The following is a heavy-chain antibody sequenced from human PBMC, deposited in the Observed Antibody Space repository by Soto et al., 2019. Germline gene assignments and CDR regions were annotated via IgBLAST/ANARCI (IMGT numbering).Heavy chain of an antibody. CDR1: GFTFGNYA. Sequence: GGSLRLSCSASGFTFGNYAMTWVRQGPGKGLEWVSLLSASGSSTYYADSVKGRFTISRDNPKNTLYLQMNSLSAEDTAIYYCAHIPTIGTYFYYWGQGALVTVSS. CDR3: AHIPTIGTYFYY. D-gene: IGHD2-2*02. J-gene: IGHJ4*02. V-gene: IGHV3-23*01. CDR2: LSASGSST.